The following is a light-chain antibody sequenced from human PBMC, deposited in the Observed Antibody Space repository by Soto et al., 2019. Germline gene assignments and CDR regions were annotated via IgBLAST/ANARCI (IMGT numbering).Light chain of an antibody. CDR3: CSYAGSSNVV. CDR1: SSDVGSYNL. V-gene: IGLV2-23*01. J-gene: IGLJ2*01. Sequence: QSALTQPASVSGSPGQSITISCTGTSSDVGSYNLVSWYQQHPGKAPKLMIYEGSKRPSGVSNRFSGPKSGNTASLTISGLQAEDEADYYCCSYAGSSNVVFGGGTQLTVL. CDR2: EGS.